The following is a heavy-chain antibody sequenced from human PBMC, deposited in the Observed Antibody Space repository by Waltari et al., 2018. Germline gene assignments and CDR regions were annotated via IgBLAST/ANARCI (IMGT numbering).Heavy chain of an antibody. J-gene: IGHJ6*02. Sequence: QVQLVQSGAEVKKPGASVKVSCKASGYTFTGYYMHWVRQAPGQGLEWMGWINPNSGGTNYAQKFQGRVTMTRETSISTAYMELSRLRSDDTAVYYCARDRTRMITFGGVIVIYYYYGMDVWGQGTTVTVSS. V-gene: IGHV1-2*02. CDR1: GYTFTGYY. CDR2: INPNSGGT. D-gene: IGHD3-16*02. CDR3: ARDRTRMITFGGVIVIYYYYGMDV.